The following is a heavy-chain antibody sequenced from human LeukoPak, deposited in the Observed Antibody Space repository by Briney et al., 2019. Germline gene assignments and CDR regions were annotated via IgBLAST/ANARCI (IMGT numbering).Heavy chain of an antibody. J-gene: IGHJ3*01. CDR1: GFSIRTYY. V-gene: IGHV3-53*01. Sequence: GGSLRLSCEASGFSIRTYYMSWVRQVPGKGLEWVSVIYSGGTIRYADSVKGRFTFSRGNFKDTLNLQMNSLRADDTAVYYCVRAVHHNFYSDSSGYYGDAFDVWGQGTVVTVSS. CDR3: VRAVHHNFYSDSSGYYGDAFDV. CDR2: IYSGGTI. D-gene: IGHD3-22*01.